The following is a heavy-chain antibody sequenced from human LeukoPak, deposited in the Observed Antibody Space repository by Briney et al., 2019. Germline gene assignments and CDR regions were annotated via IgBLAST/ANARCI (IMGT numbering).Heavy chain of an antibody. V-gene: IGHV1-69*04. J-gene: IGHJ5*02. CDR1: GGTFSSYA. CDR3: ARTHEDNWFDP. Sequence: SVKVSCKASGGTFSSYAISWVRQAPGQGLEWMGRIIPILGIANYAQKFQGRVTITADKSTSTAYMELSSLRSEDTAVYYCARTHEDNWFDPWGQGTLLTVSS. CDR2: IIPILGIA.